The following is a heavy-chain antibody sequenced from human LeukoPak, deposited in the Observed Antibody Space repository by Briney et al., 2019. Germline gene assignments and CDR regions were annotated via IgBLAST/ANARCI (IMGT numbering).Heavy chain of an antibody. D-gene: IGHD4-23*01. J-gene: IGHJ4*02. V-gene: IGHV1-69*04. CDR1: GGTFSSYA. Sequence: SVKVSCKASGGTFSSYAISWVRQAPGQGLEWMGRIIPILGIANYAQKFQGRVTITADKSTSTAYMELSSLRSEDTAAYYCAREEEINGGSGDYWGQGTLVTVSS. CDR2: IIPILGIA. CDR3: AREEEINGGSGDY.